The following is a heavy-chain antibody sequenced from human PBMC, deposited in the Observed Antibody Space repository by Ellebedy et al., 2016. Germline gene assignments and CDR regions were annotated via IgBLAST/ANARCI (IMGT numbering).Heavy chain of an antibody. Sequence: SETLSLTXSVSDGSIKNDKYHWSWIRQPAGKVLEWIGRIHATGTTNYHPSLKSRVSMSVDTSKSQFSLKLTSVTASDTAVYYCARSRCGEDCLLEYFFDRWGQGTLVTVSS. J-gene: IGHJ4*02. D-gene: IGHD2-21*01. CDR2: IHATGTT. V-gene: IGHV4-61*02. CDR1: DGSIKNDKYH. CDR3: ARSRCGEDCLLEYFFDR.